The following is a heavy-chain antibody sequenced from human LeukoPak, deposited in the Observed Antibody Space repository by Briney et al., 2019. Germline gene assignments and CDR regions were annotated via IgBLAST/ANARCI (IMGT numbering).Heavy chain of an antibody. CDR2: ISGSGGST. V-gene: IGHV3-23*01. J-gene: IGHJ4*02. Sequence: GGSLRLSCAASGFTFSSYAMHWVRQAPGKGLEWVSAISGSGGSTYYADSVKGRFTISRDNSKNTLYLQMNSLRAEDTAVYYCAKDSGYCSHTSCYLLFDYWGQGTLVTVSS. CDR3: AKDSGYCSHTSCYLLFDY. CDR1: GFTFSSYA. D-gene: IGHD2-2*01.